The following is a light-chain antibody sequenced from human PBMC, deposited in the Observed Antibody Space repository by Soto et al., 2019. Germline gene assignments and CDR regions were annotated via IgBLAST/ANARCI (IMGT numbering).Light chain of an antibody. Sequence: DVVMTQSPLSLPVTLGQPASISCRSSQSLVHSDGNTYLSWFQQRPGQSPRRLIYKVSNRDSEVPDRFSGSGSGTDFAVKISRVEAEDVGVYYCMQGTHLLYTGGQGTKIEIK. CDR2: KVS. V-gene: IGKV2-30*02. CDR3: MQGTHLLYT. J-gene: IGKJ2*01. CDR1: QSLVHSDGNTY.